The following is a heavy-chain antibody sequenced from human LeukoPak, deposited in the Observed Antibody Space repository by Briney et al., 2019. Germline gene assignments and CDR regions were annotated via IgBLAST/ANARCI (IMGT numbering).Heavy chain of an antibody. D-gene: IGHD6-13*01. CDR1: GFTFSSYG. CDR2: IWYDGSNK. V-gene: IGHV3-33*01. Sequence: HPGRSLRLSCAASGFTFSSYGMHWVRQAPGKGLEWVAVIWYDGSNKYYADSVKGRFTISRDNSKNTLYLQMNSLRAEDTAVYYCARNLEQLDYWGRELWSPSPQ. J-gene: IGHJ4*02. CDR3: ARNLEQLDY.